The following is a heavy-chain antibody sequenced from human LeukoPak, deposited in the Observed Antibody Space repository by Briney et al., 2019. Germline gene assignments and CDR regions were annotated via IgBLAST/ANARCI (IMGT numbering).Heavy chain of an antibody. D-gene: IGHD6-13*01. Sequence: SETLSLTCTVSGVSISSYYWSWIRQPPGKGLEWIGYIYYSGSTNYNPSLKSRVTISVDTSKNQFSLKLSSVTAADTAVYYCARVPYSSSWPGFDSWGQGTLVTVSS. CDR3: ARVPYSSSWPGFDS. V-gene: IGHV4-59*12. CDR2: IYYSGST. CDR1: GVSISSYY. J-gene: IGHJ5*01.